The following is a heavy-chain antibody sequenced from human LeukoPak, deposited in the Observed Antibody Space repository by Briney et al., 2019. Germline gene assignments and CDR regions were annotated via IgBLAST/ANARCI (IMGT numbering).Heavy chain of an antibody. CDR1: GFKYN. J-gene: IGHJ4*02. CDR2: ISFDGSTA. CDR3: ASQTSIAAYFDS. V-gene: IGHV3-30*04. D-gene: IGHD2-21*01. Sequence: GGSLRLSCAASGFKYNMHWVCQAPGKGLEWVAFISFDGSTAYHADSVQGRFTFSRDTSNNTLHLQMNSLRTEDTAVYYCASQTSIAAYFDSWGQGTLVTVSS.